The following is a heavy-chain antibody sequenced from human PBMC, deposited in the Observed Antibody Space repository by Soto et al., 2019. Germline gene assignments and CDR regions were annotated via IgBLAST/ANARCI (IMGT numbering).Heavy chain of an antibody. Sequence: SETLSLTCTVSGGSISSGGYYWSWIRQHPGKGLEWIGYIYYSGSTYYNPSLKSRVTISVDTSKNQFSLKLSSVTAADTAVYYCARDSRSATFEYYYYGMDVWGQGTTVTVSS. CDR2: IYYSGST. D-gene: IGHD3-10*01. CDR3: ARDSRSATFEYYYYGMDV. CDR1: GGSISSGGYY. V-gene: IGHV4-31*03. J-gene: IGHJ6*02.